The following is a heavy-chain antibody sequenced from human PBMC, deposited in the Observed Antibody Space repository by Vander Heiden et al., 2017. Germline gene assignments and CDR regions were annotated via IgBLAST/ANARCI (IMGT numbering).Heavy chain of an antibody. CDR1: GFTFSNYD. D-gene: IGHD2-15*01. CDR2: IGTAGDT. CDR3: VRGSHCSGGICRPIGAFDI. J-gene: IGHJ3*02. Sequence: EVQLVEYGCGLLQPGGSLRLCCAASGFTFSNYDMHWVRQSKGKGLEWVSGIGTAGDTYYPGSVRGRFTNSRENARNSLYLQMNSLRAGDTAVYYCVRGSHCSGGICRPIGAFDIWGQGTMVTVSS. V-gene: IGHV3-13*01.